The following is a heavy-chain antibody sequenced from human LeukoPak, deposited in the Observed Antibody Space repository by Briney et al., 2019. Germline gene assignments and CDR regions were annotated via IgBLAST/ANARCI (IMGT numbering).Heavy chain of an antibody. CDR1: GYSISSGYY. CDR2: IYHSGST. D-gene: IGHD6-19*01. V-gene: IGHV4-38-2*01. Sequence: SETLSLTCAVSGYSISSGYYWGWIRQPPGKGLEWIGSIYHSGSTYYNPSLKSRVTISVDTSKNQFSLKLSSVTAADTAVYYCARVLAGAGIYDGYYYYGMDVWGKGTTVTVSS. CDR3: ARVLAGAGIYDGYYYYGMDV. J-gene: IGHJ6*04.